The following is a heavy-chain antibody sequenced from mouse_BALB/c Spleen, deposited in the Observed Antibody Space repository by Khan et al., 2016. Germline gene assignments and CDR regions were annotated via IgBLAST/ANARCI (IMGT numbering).Heavy chain of an antibody. CDR3: ARSGNYFYD. Sequence: EVQLQESGPGLVKPSQSLSLTCTVTGYSITSDYAWNWIRQFPGNKLDWMGYISYSGSTSYNPPPKSRISITRDTSKNQFFLQLISVTTEDTATYYCARSGNYFYDWGQGTTLTVSS. V-gene: IGHV3-2*02. J-gene: IGHJ2*01. CDR2: ISYSGST. D-gene: IGHD1-3*01. CDR1: GYSITSDYA.